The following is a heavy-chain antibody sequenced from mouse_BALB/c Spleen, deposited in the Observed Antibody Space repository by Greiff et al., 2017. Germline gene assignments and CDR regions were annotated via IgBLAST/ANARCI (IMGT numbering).Heavy chain of an antibody. CDR2: INPYNDGT. D-gene: IGHD2-14*01. Sequence: VQLQQSGPELVKPGASVKMSCKASGYTFTSYVMHWVKQKPGQGLEWIGYINPYNDGTKYNEKFKGKATLTSDKSSSTAYMELSSLTSEDSAVYYCARRRDYRYDGTAWFAYWGQGTLVTVSA. V-gene: IGHV1-14*01. CDR1: GYTFTSYV. CDR3: ARRRDYRYDGTAWFAY. J-gene: IGHJ3*01.